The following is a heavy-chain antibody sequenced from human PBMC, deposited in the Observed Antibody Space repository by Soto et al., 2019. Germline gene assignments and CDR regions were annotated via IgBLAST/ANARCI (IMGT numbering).Heavy chain of an antibody. V-gene: IGHV3-21*01. J-gene: IGHJ6*03. D-gene: IGHD3-10*01. CDR3: ARGILWFGELGYMDV. CDR2: ISSSSSYI. Sequence: GGSLRLSCAASGFTFSSYSMNWVRQAPGKGLEWVSSISSSSSYIYYADSVKGRFTISRDNAKNSLYLQMNSLRAEDTAVYYCARGILWFGELGYMDVWGKGTTVTVSS. CDR1: GFTFSSYS.